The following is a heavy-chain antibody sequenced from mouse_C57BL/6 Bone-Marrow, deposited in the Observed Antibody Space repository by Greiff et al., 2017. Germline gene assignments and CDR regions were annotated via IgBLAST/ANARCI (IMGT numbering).Heavy chain of an antibody. CDR1: GFTFSSYD. V-gene: IGHV5-6*01. CDR2: ISSGGSYT. Sequence: EVQLLESGGDLVKPGASLKLSCAASGFTFSSYDMSWVRQTPDKRLEWVATISSGGSYTYYHDSVKGQFTISRDNANNTLYLQMSSLKSEDTAVYYCASFSHWYFDVGGTGTTVTVSS. J-gene: IGHJ1*03. CDR3: ASFSHWYFDV.